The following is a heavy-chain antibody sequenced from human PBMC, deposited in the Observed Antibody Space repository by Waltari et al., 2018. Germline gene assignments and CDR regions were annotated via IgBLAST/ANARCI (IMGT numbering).Heavy chain of an antibody. CDR2: IKWNGDVT. Sequence: EVQLVESGGRVVRPGGSLSLSCSASGFPFVVFGMAWVRQLPGKGLELVSHIKWNGDVTAYGDSVKGRFTISRDNAKNFLYLEMSGLGVEDTALYYCARGPYSSSPDWFDSWGQGTRVTVSS. J-gene: IGHJ5*01. V-gene: IGHV3-20*04. D-gene: IGHD4-4*01. CDR3: ARGPYSSSPDWFDS. CDR1: GFPFVVFG.